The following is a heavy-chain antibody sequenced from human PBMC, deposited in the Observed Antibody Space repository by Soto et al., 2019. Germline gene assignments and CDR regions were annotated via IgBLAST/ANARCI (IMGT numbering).Heavy chain of an antibody. Sequence: RQMPGKGLEWMGRIDPSDSYTNYSPSFQGHVTISADKSISTAYLQWSSLKASDTAMYYCARVSEYSSPLHIWGQGTMVTVSS. D-gene: IGHD6-6*01. J-gene: IGHJ3*02. CDR2: IDPSDSYT. V-gene: IGHV5-10-1*01. CDR3: ARVSEYSSPLHI.